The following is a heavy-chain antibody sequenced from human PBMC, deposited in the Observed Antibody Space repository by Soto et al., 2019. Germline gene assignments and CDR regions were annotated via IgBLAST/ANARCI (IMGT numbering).Heavy chain of an antibody. Sequence: GGSLRLSCAASGFTFSTYAMIWVRQAPGKGLEWVSVITGSGGRTYYADSVKGRFTISRDTSKKTLFLQMNSLRAEDTAVYYCAKDRCGDYGGIDYGGQGTMVTVSS. CDR1: GFTFSTYA. CDR2: ITGSGGRT. V-gene: IGHV3-23*01. CDR3: AKDRCGDYGGIDY. J-gene: IGHJ4*02. D-gene: IGHD4-17*01.